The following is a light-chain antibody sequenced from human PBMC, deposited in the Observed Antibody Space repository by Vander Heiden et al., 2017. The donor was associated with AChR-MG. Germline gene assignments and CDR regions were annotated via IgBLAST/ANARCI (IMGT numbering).Light chain of an antibody. J-gene: IGKJ2*01. Sequence: EIVMTQSPATLSVSPGERATLPRRASESVSSDLAWDQQKPGQAPRLLIYGASTRAPGIPARFSGSGSGTGFTLTISSLQSEDFAVYHCQQYYDWPQTFGQGTKLEI. V-gene: IGKV3-15*01. CDR3: QQYYDWPQT. CDR2: GAS. CDR1: ESVSSD.